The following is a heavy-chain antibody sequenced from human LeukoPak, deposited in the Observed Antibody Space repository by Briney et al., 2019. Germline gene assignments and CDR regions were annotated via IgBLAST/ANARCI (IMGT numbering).Heavy chain of an antibody. CDR2: INPSGGST. Sequence: AASLKVSCKASGYTFTSYYMHWVRQAPGQGLEWMGIINPSGGSTSYAQKFQGRVTMTRDTSTSTVYMELSSLRSEDTAVYYCARLTGGPEFDPWGQGTLVTVSS. V-gene: IGHV1-46*01. D-gene: IGHD1-14*01. CDR1: GYTFTSYY. J-gene: IGHJ5*02. CDR3: ARLTGGPEFDP.